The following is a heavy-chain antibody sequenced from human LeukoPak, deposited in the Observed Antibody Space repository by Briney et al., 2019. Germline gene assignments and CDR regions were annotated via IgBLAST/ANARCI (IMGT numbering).Heavy chain of an antibody. D-gene: IGHD3-22*01. V-gene: IGHV4-59*01. CDR3: ARDTRSYDSSGYYFFDF. CDR2: INYSGSA. Sequence: SETLSLTCTVSGASIRSYYWNWLRQPPGKGLEWIGYINYSGSANFNPSLKSRATISMDTSKHHFSLKLSSVTAADTAVYYCARDTRSYDSSGYYFFDFWGQGTLVTVSS. CDR1: GASIRSYY. J-gene: IGHJ4*02.